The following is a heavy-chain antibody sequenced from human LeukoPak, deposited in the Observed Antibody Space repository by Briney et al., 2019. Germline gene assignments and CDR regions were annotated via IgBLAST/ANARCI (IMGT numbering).Heavy chain of an antibody. CDR3: ARPSCSGGSCYPYYFDY. Sequence: PGGSLRLSCVASGFIFSTYGMYWVRQAPGKGLEWVAVIWYDDSNKYYADSVKGRFTVSRDNSKNTLYLQMNSLRAEDTAVYYCARPSCSGGSCYPYYFDYWGQGTLVTVSS. CDR1: GFIFSTYG. V-gene: IGHV3-33*07. D-gene: IGHD2-15*01. CDR2: IWYDDSNK. J-gene: IGHJ4*02.